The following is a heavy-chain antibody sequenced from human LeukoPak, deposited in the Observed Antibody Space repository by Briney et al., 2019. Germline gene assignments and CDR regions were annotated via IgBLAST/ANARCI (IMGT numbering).Heavy chain of an antibody. CDR1: GYTFTSYG. CDR2: INPNSGGT. V-gene: IGHV1-2*02. CDR3: ARGPLRIIAADFDY. D-gene: IGHD6-13*01. J-gene: IGHJ4*02. Sequence: GASVKVSCKASGYTFTSYGISWVRQAPGQGLEWMGWINPNSGGTNYAQKFQGRVTMTRDTSISTAYMELSRLRSDDTAVYYCARGPLRIIAADFDYWGQGTLVTVSS.